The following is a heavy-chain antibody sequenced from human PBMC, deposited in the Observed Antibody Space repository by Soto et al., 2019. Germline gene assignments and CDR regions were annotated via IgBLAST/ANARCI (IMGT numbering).Heavy chain of an antibody. J-gene: IGHJ5*02. D-gene: IGHD5-12*01. CDR3: ARWAGGYSGYGDL. Sequence: PSENLSLTCTVSGGSISSGSYYWSWIRQFPGKGLEWIGFIYHSGSPSYNPSLKTRFTISVDTSQNQISLRLSSVTGADTAVYYCARWAGGYSGYGDLGGPGTLVT. CDR1: GGSISSGSYY. CDR2: IYHSGSP. V-gene: IGHV4-31*03.